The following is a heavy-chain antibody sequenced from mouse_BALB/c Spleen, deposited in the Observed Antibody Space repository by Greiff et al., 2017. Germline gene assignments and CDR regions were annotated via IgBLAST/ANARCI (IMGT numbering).Heavy chain of an antibody. CDR1: GFTFSSYT. CDR3: ARHPFYDEGYFDV. Sequence: EVMLVESGGGLVQPGGSLKLSCAASGFTFSSYTMSWVRQTPEKRLEWVAYISNGGGSTYYPDTVKGRFTISRDNAKNTLYLQMSSLKSEDTAMYYCARHPFYDEGYFDVWGAGTTVTVSS. D-gene: IGHD2-12*01. J-gene: IGHJ1*01. CDR2: ISNGGGST. V-gene: IGHV5-12-2*01.